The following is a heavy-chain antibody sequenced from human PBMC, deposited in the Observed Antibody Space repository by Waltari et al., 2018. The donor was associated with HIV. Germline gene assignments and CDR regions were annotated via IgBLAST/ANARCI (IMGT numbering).Heavy chain of an antibody. CDR2: ISTSSSYI. V-gene: IGHV3-21*01. D-gene: IGHD3-3*01. J-gene: IGHJ6*02. CDR1: GFTFSSYT. CDR3: AREKRFTYYGLDV. Sequence: EVQLVESGGGLVKPGGSLSLSCEASGFTFSSYTMNWVRQAPGKGLERVSSISTSSSYIYHTDSVKGRFTISRDNAKNSLYLQMNSLRVEDTAVYYCAREKRFTYYGLDVWGQGTTVTVSS.